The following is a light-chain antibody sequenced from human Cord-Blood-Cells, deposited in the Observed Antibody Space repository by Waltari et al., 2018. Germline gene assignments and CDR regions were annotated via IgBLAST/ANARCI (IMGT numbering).Light chain of an antibody. CDR3: QQSYSTPLT. Sequence: DIQMSQSHSSLSASLGDRVTITCRASQSISSYLNWYQQKPGKAPKLLIYAASSLQSGVPSRFSGSGSGTDFTLTISSLQPEDFATYYCQQSYSTPLTFGGGTKVEIK. CDR1: QSISSY. V-gene: IGKV1-39*01. J-gene: IGKJ4*01. CDR2: AAS.